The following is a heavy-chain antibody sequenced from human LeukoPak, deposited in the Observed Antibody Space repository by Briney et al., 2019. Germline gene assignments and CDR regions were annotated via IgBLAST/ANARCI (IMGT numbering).Heavy chain of an antibody. V-gene: IGHV3-30*02. CDR3: AKVGDDWDLHSVGYYFDH. CDR2: IRYDGSNK. J-gene: IGHJ4*02. D-gene: IGHD1-26*01. CDR1: GFTFSSYG. Sequence: PGGSLRLSCAASGFTFSSYGMHWVRQAPGKGLEWVAFIRYDGSNKYYADSVKGRFTISRDNSKSTLYLQMNSLGAEDTAIYYCAKVGDDWDLHSVGYYFDHWGQGALVTVSS.